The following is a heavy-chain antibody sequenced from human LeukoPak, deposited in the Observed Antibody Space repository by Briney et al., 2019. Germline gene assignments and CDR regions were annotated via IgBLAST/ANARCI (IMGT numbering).Heavy chain of an antibody. CDR2: IYPDESDT. V-gene: IGHV5-51*01. Sequence: PGESLKISRKGSGYGFTSYWIGSVRQMPGKGRGRKEIIYPDESDTRYSPSFQGQVTISADKSISTAYLQWSSLKASDTAMYYCARHVGRSGYYGMDVWGQGTTVTVSS. J-gene: IGHJ6*02. CDR3: ARHVGRSGYYGMDV. CDR1: GYGFTSYW. D-gene: IGHD3-3*01.